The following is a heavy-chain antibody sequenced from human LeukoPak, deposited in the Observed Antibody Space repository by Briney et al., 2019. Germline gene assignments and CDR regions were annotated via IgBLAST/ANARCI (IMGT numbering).Heavy chain of an antibody. J-gene: IGHJ3*02. Sequence: SETLSLTCTVSGGSISSYYWSWIRQPAGKGLEWIGRIYTSGSTNYNPSLKSRVTMSVDTSKNQFSLKLSAVTAADTAVYYCARGFSSGWYHLPGAFDIWGQGTMVTVSS. CDR1: GGSISSYY. CDR3: ARGFSSGWYHLPGAFDI. V-gene: IGHV4-4*07. CDR2: IYTSGST. D-gene: IGHD6-19*01.